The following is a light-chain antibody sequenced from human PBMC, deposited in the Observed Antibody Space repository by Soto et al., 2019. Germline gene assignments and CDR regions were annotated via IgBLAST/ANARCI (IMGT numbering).Light chain of an antibody. Sequence: EIVLTQSPGTLSLSPGETATLSCRASQTVTSYFAWYQQKPGQAPRLLIYGASSRATGIPDRFSGSGSGTYFTLTISGLEPEDFAVYYCQQYGYSPRTVGQGTKVEIK. CDR3: QQYGYSPRT. CDR1: QTVTSY. V-gene: IGKV3-20*01. CDR2: GAS. J-gene: IGKJ1*01.